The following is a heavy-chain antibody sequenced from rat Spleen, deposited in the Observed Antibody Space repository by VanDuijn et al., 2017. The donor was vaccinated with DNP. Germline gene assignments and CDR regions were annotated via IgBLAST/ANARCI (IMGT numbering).Heavy chain of an antibody. J-gene: IGHJ3*01. V-gene: IGHV5S23*01. CDR1: GFTFSDYA. CDR3: ATSSYYGYDYGFAY. Sequence: EVQLVESGGGLVQPGRSLKLSCAASGFTFSDYAMAWVRQAPKKGLEWVASITSSGGDSYYRDSVKGRFTISRDHARSTLYLQMDSLRSEDTATYYCATSSYYGYDYGFAYWGQGTLVTVSS. D-gene: IGHD1-7*01. CDR2: ITSSGGDS.